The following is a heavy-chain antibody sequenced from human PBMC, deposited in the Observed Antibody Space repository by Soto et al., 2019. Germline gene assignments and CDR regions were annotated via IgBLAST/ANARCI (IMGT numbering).Heavy chain of an antibody. J-gene: IGHJ6*02. CDR3: ARSQGSSTSLQIYYYYYYGMDV. V-gene: IGHV1-69*01. D-gene: IGHD2-2*01. CDR2: IIPIPGTA. Sequence: QVQLVQSGAEVKKPGSSVKVSCKASGGTFGSYAINWVRQAPGQGLEWMGGIIPIPGTANYAQKCQGRVTIAADESTSTAYMELSSLRSEDTAVYYCARSQGSSTSLQIYYYYYYGMDVWGQGTTVTVSS. CDR1: GGTFGSYA.